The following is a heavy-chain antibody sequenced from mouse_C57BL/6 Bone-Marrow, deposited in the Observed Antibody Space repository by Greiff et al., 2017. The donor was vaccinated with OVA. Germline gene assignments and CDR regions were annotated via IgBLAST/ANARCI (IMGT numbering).Heavy chain of an antibody. CDR1: GYTFTSYG. V-gene: IGHV1-81*01. CDR2: IYPRSGNT. D-gene: IGHD2-1*01. CDR3: ARRDYGNFPSYWYFDV. Sequence: QVQLQQSGAELARPGASVKLSCKASGYTFTSYGISWVKQRTGQGLEWIGEIYPRSGNTYYNEKFKGKATLTADKSSSTAYMELRSLTAEDSAVYFCARRDYGNFPSYWYFDVWGTGTTVTVSS. J-gene: IGHJ1*03.